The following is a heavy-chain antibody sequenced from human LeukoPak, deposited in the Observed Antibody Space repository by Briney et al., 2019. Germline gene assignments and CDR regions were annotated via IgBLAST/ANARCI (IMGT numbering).Heavy chain of an antibody. V-gene: IGHV3-74*01. Sequence: GGSLRLSCAVSGFTFSSYWMYWVRQAPGKGLVWVSRISTDGSGTFSADSVKGRFTISRDNAKNTLYLQMNSLRVEDTAVYYCARVAYSSGWYYFDYWGQGTLVTVS. CDR3: ARVAYSSGWYYFDY. CDR2: ISTDGSGT. D-gene: IGHD6-19*01. CDR1: GFTFSSYW. J-gene: IGHJ4*02.